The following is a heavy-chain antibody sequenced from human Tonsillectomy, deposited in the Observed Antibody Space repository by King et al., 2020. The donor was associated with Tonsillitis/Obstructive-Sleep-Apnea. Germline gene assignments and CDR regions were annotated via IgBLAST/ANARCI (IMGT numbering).Heavy chain of an antibody. V-gene: IGHV1-18*01. D-gene: IGHD3-16*01. CDR3: AGDLGANGFDP. Sequence: QLVQSGVEVKKPGTSVKVSCKTSGYNFISYGIAWVRQAPGQGLEWMGWISGDNGETHYIEKFQGRVTMTADTSTSTVHLQLRSLRSDDTAVYYCAGDLGANGFDPWGQGTLVTVSS. CDR1: GYNFISYG. J-gene: IGHJ5*02. CDR2: ISGDNGET.